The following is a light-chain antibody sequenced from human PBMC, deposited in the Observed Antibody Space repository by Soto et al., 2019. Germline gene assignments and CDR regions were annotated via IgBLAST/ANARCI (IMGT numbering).Light chain of an antibody. Sequence: HSALTQPASVSGSPGQSITISCTGTSSDVGGYNYVSWYQHHPGKVPKLMIYEVSNRPSGVSNRFSGSKSGNTASLTISGLQAEDEADYYCTSSTSSSTVVFGGGTKLTVL. J-gene: IGLJ2*01. V-gene: IGLV2-14*01. CDR2: EVS. CDR3: TSSTSSSTVV. CDR1: SSDVGGYNY.